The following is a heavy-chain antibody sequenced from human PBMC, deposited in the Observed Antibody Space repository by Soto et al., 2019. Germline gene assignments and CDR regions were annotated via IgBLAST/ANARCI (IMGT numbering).Heavy chain of an antibody. CDR3: ARVVGYYYGSEPYYYYGMDV. D-gene: IGHD3-10*01. CDR2: IYYSGST. CDR1: GGSISSGGYY. J-gene: IGHJ6*02. Sequence: QVQLQESGPGLVKPSQTLSLTCTVSGGSISSGGYYWSWIRQHPGKGLEWIGYIYYSGSTYYNPSLKSRVTISVDTSKNQFTLRLSCVTAEDTAVYYCARVVGYYYGSEPYYYYGMDVWGQGTTVTVSS. V-gene: IGHV4-31*03.